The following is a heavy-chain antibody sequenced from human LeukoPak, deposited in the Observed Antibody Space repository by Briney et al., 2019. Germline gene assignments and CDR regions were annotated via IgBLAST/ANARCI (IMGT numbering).Heavy chain of an antibody. CDR1: GGSISSYY. V-gene: IGHV4-59*01. Sequence: SETLSLTCTVSGGSISSYYWSWIRQPPGKGLEWIGYIYYSGSTNYNPSLKSRVTISVDTSKNQFSLKLSPVTAADTAVYYCARGRIVPFDYWGQGTLVTVSS. CDR2: IYYSGST. D-gene: IGHD3-22*01. CDR3: ARGRIVPFDY. J-gene: IGHJ4*02.